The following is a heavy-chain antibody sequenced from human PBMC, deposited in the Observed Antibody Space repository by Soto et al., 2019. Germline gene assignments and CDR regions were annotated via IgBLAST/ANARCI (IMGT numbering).Heavy chain of an antibody. J-gene: IGHJ6*02. CDR3: AKAIYYDILTGPGVDYYYYGMDV. V-gene: IGHV3-30*18. CDR2: ISYDGSNK. CDR1: GFTFSSYG. Sequence: GGSLRLSCAASGFTFSSYGMHWVRQAPGKGLEWVAVISYDGSNKYYADSVKGRFTISRDNSKNTLYLQMNSLRAEDTAVYYCAKAIYYDILTGPGVDYYYYGMDVWGQGTTVTVSS. D-gene: IGHD3-9*01.